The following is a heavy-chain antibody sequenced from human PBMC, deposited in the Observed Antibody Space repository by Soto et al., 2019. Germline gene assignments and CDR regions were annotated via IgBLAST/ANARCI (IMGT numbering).Heavy chain of an antibody. CDR1: GYTFTSYY. V-gene: IGHV1-8*01. J-gene: IGHJ6*02. D-gene: IGHD4-17*01. CDR3: ARGPPMTTPCMDV. Sequence: DSGKVSCKGSGYTFTSYYINWVRQATGQGLEWMGWMNPNSGNTGYAQKFQGRVTMTRNTSISTAYMELSSLRSEDTAVYYCARGPPMTTPCMDVWGQGTTVTVSS. CDR2: MNPNSGNT.